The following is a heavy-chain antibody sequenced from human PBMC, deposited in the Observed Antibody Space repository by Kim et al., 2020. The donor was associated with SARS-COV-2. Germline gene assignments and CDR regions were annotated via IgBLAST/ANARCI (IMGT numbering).Heavy chain of an antibody. J-gene: IGHJ4*02. D-gene: IGHD1-26*01. V-gene: IGHV4-39*01. Sequence: SETLSLTCTVSGGSISSSGYYWGWVRQPPGKGLEWIGSTSYSGLTYNKPSIKSRVTISVDTSKNQFSLELSSVPAADTAVYYCTRHKGSTSGYSDYWGQGTLVAVTS. CDR3: TRHKGSTSGYSDY. CDR2: TSYSGLT. CDR1: GGSISSSGYY.